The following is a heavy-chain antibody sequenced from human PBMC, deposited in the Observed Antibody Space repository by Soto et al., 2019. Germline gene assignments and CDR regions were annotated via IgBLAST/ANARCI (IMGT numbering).Heavy chain of an antibody. CDR1: GYTFTSYD. D-gene: IGHD2-15*01. J-gene: IGHJ5*02. CDR3: AREVVEVAETTSLWLDP. CDR2: MNTNTSTT. V-gene: IGHV1-8*01. Sequence: QVKLVQSGAEVKKPGASVKVSCKASGYTFTSYDIHWVRQATGQGLEWRGWMNTNTSTTDCAPKFQGRVTLTWNTSISTAYMELSSLKFDDTAVYYCAREVVEVAETTSLWLDPWGLGTLVTVSS.